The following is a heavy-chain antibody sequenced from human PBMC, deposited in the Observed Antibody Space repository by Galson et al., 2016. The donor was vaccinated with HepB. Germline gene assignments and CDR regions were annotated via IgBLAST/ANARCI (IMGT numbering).Heavy chain of an antibody. V-gene: IGHV4-31*11. Sequence: TLSLTCAVSGGSFNSGGYYWSWIRQHPGKGLEWLGYIYYSGSTDYNPTLKSRITISVDTSKNQFSLKLGSVTAADTAVYYCARGRLARIPYVGYWGQGTLVTVSS. CDR3: ARGRLARIPYVGY. D-gene: IGHD2-21*01. CDR1: GGSFNSGGYY. J-gene: IGHJ4*02. CDR2: IYYSGST.